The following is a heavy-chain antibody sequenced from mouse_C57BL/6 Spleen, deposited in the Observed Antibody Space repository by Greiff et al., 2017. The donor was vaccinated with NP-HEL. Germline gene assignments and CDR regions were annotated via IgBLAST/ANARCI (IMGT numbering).Heavy chain of an antibody. CDR1: GFTFSDYY. D-gene: IGHD1-1*01. CDR3: ARDRGVTTVVATEYYFDY. J-gene: IGHJ2*01. CDR2: INYDGSST. V-gene: IGHV5-16*01. Sequence: EVKLVESEGGLVQPGSSMKLSCTASGFTFSDYYMAWVRQVPEKGLEWVANINYDGSSTYYLDSLKSRFIISRDNAKNILYLQMSSLKSEDTATYYCARDRGVTTVVATEYYFDYWGQGTTLTVSS.